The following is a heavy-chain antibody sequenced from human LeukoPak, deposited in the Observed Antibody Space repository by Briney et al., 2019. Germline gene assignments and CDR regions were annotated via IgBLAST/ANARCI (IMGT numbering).Heavy chain of an antibody. Sequence: SGGSLRLSCEASGFMFSNFIMNWVRQAPGKGLEWVSSISSSSSYIYYADSLKGRFTISRDNAKNSLYLHMNSLRAEDTAVYYCARTTAYCSSTSCYFDYWGQGALVTVSS. V-gene: IGHV3-21*01. CDR1: GFMFSNFI. D-gene: IGHD2-2*01. J-gene: IGHJ4*02. CDR3: ARTTAYCSSTSCYFDY. CDR2: ISSSSSYI.